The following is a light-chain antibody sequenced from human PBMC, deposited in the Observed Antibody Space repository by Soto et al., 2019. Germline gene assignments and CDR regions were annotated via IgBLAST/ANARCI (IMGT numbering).Light chain of an antibody. J-gene: IGKJ3*01. CDR2: DAS. CDR3: QHYDHWPPFT. Sequence: IVLTQFPATVSVSPGGTVTLSCRASQRLTDTLAWYQQKPGQAPRLLLYDASTRATGIPARFSGSGSGTEFTLSISSLQSEDSAIYVCQHYDHWPPFTFGPGTKVNVK. CDR1: QRLTDT. V-gene: IGKV3-15*01.